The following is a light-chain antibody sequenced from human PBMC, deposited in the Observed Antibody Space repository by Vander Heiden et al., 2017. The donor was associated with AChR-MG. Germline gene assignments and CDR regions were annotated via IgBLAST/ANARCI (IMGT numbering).Light chain of an antibody. Sequence: DIHMTQSPSSLSASVGDRVTITCRASQSINTLLNWYQHEPGKAPRLLIYEASTLQSGVPSRFSGGGSGTVFTLTISSMQPEDFATYYCQQSDDVPVTFGGGTKVEIK. V-gene: IGKV1-39*01. CDR1: QSINTL. CDR2: EAS. J-gene: IGKJ4*01. CDR3: QQSDDVPVT.